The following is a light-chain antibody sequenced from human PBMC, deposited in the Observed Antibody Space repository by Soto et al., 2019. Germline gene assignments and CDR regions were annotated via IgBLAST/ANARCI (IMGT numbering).Light chain of an antibody. CDR3: SSYTSSSSV. CDR2: DVS. J-gene: IGLJ1*01. CDR1: SSDVGGYSY. V-gene: IGLV2-14*01. Sequence: QSALTQPASVSGSPGQSIAISCTESSSDVGGYSYVSWYQQHPGKAPKLIIYDVSNRPSRVSNRFSGSKSGNTASLTISGLQAEDEADYYCSSYTSSSSVFGTGTKVTVL.